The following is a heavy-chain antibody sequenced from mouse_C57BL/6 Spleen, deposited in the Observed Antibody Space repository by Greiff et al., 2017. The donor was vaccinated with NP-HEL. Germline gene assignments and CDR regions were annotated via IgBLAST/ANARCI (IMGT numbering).Heavy chain of an antibody. V-gene: IGHV1-42*01. Sequence: EVQLQQSGPELVKPGASVKISCKASGYSFTGYYMNWVKQSPEKSLEWIGEINPSTGGTTYNQKFKAKATLTVDKSSSTAYMQLNSLTSEDSAVYYCASHPYSNYESWFAYWGQGTLVTVSA. CDR1: GYSFTGYY. D-gene: IGHD2-5*01. CDR3: ASHPYSNYESWFAY. CDR2: INPSTGGT. J-gene: IGHJ3*01.